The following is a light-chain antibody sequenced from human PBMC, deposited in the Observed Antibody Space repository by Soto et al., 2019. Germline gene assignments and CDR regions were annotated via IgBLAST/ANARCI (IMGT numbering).Light chain of an antibody. CDR3: SSYTSSSSDV. Sequence: HSVLTQPASVSGSPGQSITISCTGTSSDVGGYKYVSWYQQHPDKAPKLIIYDVTNRPSGISNRFSGSKSGNTASLTISGLQAEDEADYYCSSYTSSSSDVFGTGTKLTVL. J-gene: IGLJ1*01. V-gene: IGLV2-14*01. CDR2: DVT. CDR1: SSDVGGYKY.